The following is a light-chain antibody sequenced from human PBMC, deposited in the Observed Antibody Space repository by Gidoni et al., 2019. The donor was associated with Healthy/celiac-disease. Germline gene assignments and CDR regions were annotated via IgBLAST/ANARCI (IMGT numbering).Light chain of an antibody. CDR2: DAS. V-gene: IGKV3-11*01. Sequence: EIVLTQSPATLSFSPGERATLSCRASQSVSSDLAWYQQKPGQAPRLRIYDASNRATGIPARFSGSGSGTDFTLTISSLEPEDFAVYYCQQRSNWRDTFGQGTKLEIK. CDR1: QSVSSD. J-gene: IGKJ2*01. CDR3: QQRSNWRDT.